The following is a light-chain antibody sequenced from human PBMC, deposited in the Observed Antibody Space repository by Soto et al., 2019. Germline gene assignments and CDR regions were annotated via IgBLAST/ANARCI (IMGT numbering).Light chain of an antibody. CDR2: GNS. Sequence: QSVLTQPPSVSGAPGQRVTISCTGSSSNTGAGYDVHWYKQFPGTAPKLLIYGNSNRPSGVPDRFSGSKSGTSASLAITGLQAEDEADYYCQSYDSSLSGWVFGGGTQLTVL. V-gene: IGLV1-40*01. CDR3: QSYDSSLSGWV. J-gene: IGLJ3*02. CDR1: SSNTGAGYD.